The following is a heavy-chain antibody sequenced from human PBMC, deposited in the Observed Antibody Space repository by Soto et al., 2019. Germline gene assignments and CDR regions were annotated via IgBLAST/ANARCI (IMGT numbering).Heavy chain of an antibody. V-gene: IGHV3-23*01. Sequence: GGSLRLSCAASGFTFSSYAMSWVRQAPGKGLEWVSVISVSVSSTSYADSVKGRFTISRDNSKNTLYLQMNSLRVEDTAVYYCAKPAAPAGGWYESWGQGTLVTVSS. J-gene: IGHJ5*02. CDR2: ISVSVSST. D-gene: IGHD6-19*01. CDR1: GFTFSSYA. CDR3: AKPAAPAGGWYES.